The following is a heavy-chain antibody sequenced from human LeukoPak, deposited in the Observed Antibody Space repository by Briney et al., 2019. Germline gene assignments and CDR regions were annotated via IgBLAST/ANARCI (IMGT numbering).Heavy chain of an antibody. J-gene: IGHJ2*01. V-gene: IGHV4-39*01. CDR2: MSYSGRA. CDR1: GGSISSSTYY. Sequence: PSETLSLTCTVSGGSISSSTYYWGWIRQPPGKGLEGIGTMSYSGRANYNPSLKSRVTISADTSKNQFSLKLSSVTAAGTAVYYCARRAMSSGYDGWYFDLWGRGTLVTVSS. D-gene: IGHD3-22*01. CDR3: ARRAMSSGYDGWYFDL.